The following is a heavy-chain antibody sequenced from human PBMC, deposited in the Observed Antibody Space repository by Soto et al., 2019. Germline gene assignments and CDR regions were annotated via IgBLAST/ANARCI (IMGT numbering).Heavy chain of an antibody. CDR1: GFTFSNAW. CDR2: IKSKTDGGTT. D-gene: IGHD3-22*01. Sequence: GESLKISCAASGFTFSNAWMSWVRQAPGKGLEWVGRIKSKTDGGTTDYAAPVKGRFTISRDDSKNTLYLQMNSLKTEDTAVYYCTTDRGYYDSSGYYYFDYWGQGTLVTVSS. V-gene: IGHV3-15*01. CDR3: TTDRGYYDSSGYYYFDY. J-gene: IGHJ4*02.